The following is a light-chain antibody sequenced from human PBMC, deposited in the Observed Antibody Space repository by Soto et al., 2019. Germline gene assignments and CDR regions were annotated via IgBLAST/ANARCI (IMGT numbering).Light chain of an antibody. CDR2: RAS. CDR3: QHYNIWPIT. Sequence: EVLMTQSPDTLYVSPGERVTLSCRASQSISDNLAWYQQKPGQGPRLLVHRASTRTLGIPARFSGSESGTEFTLTISSLQSEDFAVYYCQHYNIWPITFGQGTRLEIK. CDR1: QSISDN. V-gene: IGKV3-15*01. J-gene: IGKJ5*01.